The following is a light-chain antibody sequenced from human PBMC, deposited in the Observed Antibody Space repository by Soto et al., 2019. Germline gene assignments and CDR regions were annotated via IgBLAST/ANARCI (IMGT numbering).Light chain of an antibody. CDR3: QQYYNSPYT. V-gene: IGKV4-1*01. CDR2: WAS. J-gene: IGKJ2*01. Sequence: DIVVTQSPDSLPVSLGERATINCKSSQSVLSTSNDKNYLAWYRQKPGQPPKLLIYWASTRESVVPDRVSGSGSGTNLTLTIARLQAEDVAVYYCQQYYNSPYTFGQGTKLEIK. CDR1: QSVLSTSNDKNY.